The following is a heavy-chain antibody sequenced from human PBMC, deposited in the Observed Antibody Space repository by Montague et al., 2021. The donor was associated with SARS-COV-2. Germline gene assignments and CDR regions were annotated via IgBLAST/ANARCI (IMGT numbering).Heavy chain of an antibody. CDR1: GGSISSSSYY. Sequence: SETLSLTCTVSGGSISSSSYYCCWILQPPGKGLEWIGSIYYSGSTYYNPSLKSRVTISVDTSKDQFSLKLSSVTAADTAVYYCARVKAPYCSSTSCYSASWFDHWGQGTLVTVSS. J-gene: IGHJ5*02. D-gene: IGHD2-2*01. CDR3: ARVKAPYCSSTSCYSASWFDH. V-gene: IGHV4-39*01. CDR2: IYYSGST.